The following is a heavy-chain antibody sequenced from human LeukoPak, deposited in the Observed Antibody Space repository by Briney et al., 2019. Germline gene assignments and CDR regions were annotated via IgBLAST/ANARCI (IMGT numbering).Heavy chain of an antibody. CDR1: GFTFSTYG. V-gene: IGHV3-23*01. Sequence: GGSLRLSCAASGFTFSTYGMTWVRQAPGNGLEWVSSISDSGGSTQSADSVKGRFTISRDNSKNTLYLQMNSLRAEDTAEYYCAKHTNNHGGFFDPWGQGTLVTVSS. J-gene: IGHJ5*02. CDR2: ISDSGGST. D-gene: IGHD2-15*01. CDR3: AKHTNNHGGFFDP.